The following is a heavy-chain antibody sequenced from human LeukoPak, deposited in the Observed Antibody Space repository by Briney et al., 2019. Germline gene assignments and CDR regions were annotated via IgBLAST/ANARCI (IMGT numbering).Heavy chain of an antibody. V-gene: IGHV3-23*01. D-gene: IGHD3-22*01. J-gene: IGHJ4*02. CDR2: ISGSGGST. CDR3: AKATNYYDSSGYSSHFDY. Sequence: GGSLRLSCAASGFTFSSYAMSWVRQAPGKGLEWVSAISGSGGSTYYADSVKGRFTISRDNAKNSLYLQMNSLSAEDTALYYCAKATNYYDSSGYSSHFDYWGQGTLVTVSS. CDR1: GFTFSSYA.